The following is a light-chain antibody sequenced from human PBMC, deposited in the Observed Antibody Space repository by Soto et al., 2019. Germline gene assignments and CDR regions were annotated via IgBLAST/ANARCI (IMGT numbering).Light chain of an antibody. Sequence: QSVLTQPVSVSASPGQSITISCAGTSSDIGRFDYVSWYQHHPGNAPKLVISAVSRRSSGISDRFSGSKSGNTASLTISGLQAEDEADYYCCSYAGRYTYVFGTGTKVTVL. J-gene: IGLJ1*01. CDR1: SSDIGRFDY. CDR3: CSYAGRYTYV. CDR2: AVS. V-gene: IGLV2-14*01.